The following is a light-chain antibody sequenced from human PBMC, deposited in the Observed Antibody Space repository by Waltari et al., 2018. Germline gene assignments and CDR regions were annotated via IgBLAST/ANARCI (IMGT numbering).Light chain of an antibody. V-gene: IGLV2-14*01. Sequence: QSALTQPASVSGSPGQSITISCTGTSSDVGGYNYVSWYQQHPGKAPKLMIYEVSNRPSGCSNRFSGSKSGNMASLTISGLQAEDEADYYCSSYTSSSTLVVFGGGTKLTVL. CDR3: SSYTSSSTLVV. CDR2: EVS. J-gene: IGLJ2*01. CDR1: SSDVGGYNY.